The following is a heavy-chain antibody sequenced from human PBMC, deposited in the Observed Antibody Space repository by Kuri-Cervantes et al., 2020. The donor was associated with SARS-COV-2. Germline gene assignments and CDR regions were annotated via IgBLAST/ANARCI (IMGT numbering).Heavy chain of an antibody. Sequence: GSLRLSCTVSGGSISSSSYYWGWIRQPPGKGLEWIGSIYYSGSTYYNPSLKSRVTMSVDTSKNQFSLKLSSVTAADTAVYYCVQVDIAAAGTNYYYYMDVWGKGTTVTVSS. J-gene: IGHJ6*03. CDR2: IYYSGST. V-gene: IGHV4-39*07. CDR1: GGSISSSSYY. D-gene: IGHD6-13*01. CDR3: VQVDIAAAGTNYYYYMDV.